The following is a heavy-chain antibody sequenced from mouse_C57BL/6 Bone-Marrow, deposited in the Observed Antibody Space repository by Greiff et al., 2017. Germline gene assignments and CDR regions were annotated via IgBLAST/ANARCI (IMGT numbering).Heavy chain of an antibody. CDR3: TFITTVVADY. CDR2: IYPSDSET. V-gene: IGHV1-61*01. CDR1: GYTFTSYW. J-gene: IGHJ2*01. Sequence: VQLQQPGAELVRPGSSVKLSCKASGYTFTSYWMDWVKQRPGQGLEWIGNIYPSDSETHYNQKFQGKATITADTSSNTAYLQLSSLTAEDTAVYYCTFITTVVADYWGQGTTLTVSS. D-gene: IGHD1-1*01.